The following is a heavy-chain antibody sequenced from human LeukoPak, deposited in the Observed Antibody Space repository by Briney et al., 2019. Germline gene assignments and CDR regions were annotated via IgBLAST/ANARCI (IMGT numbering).Heavy chain of an antibody. CDR3: AKDNSVGDIAWWFDP. J-gene: IGHJ5*02. CDR2: INPSGTWT. D-gene: IGHD1-26*01. Sequence: GASVKFSCKASGHTFGRSYMHWVRQAPGQGLGWRGVINPSGTWTSYAQKFRGRITMTRDMSTSTDYMELRSLGFEDTAVYYCAKDNSVGDIAWWFDPWGQGTLVTVSS. V-gene: IGHV1-46*01. CDR1: GHTFGRSY.